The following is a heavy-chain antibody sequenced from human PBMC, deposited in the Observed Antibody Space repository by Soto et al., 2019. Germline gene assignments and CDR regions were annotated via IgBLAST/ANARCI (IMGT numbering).Heavy chain of an antibody. CDR2: IITIFGTA. Sequence: SVKVSCKASGGTFSSHSINCVRQAPGQGLEWMGGIITIFGTANYAQKFQGRVTITADKSTSTAYMELNSLRSDDTAVYYCAREVGYGDFSAALLDWGQGTLVTVSS. CDR3: AREVGYGDFSAALLD. D-gene: IGHD4-17*01. CDR1: GGTFSSHS. V-gene: IGHV1-69*06. J-gene: IGHJ4*02.